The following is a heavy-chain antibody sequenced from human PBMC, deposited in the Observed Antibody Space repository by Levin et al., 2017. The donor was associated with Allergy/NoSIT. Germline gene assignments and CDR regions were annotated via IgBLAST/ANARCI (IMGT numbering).Heavy chain of an antibody. CDR1: GGSFSGYY. CDR3: ARVPSFRQWLVRGSDY. J-gene: IGHJ4*02. Sequence: SETLSLTCAVYGGSFSGYYWSWIRQPPGKGLEWIGEINHSGSTNYNPSLKSRVTISVDTSKNQFSLKLSSVTAADTAVYYCARVPSFRQWLVRGSDYWGQGTLVTVSS. CDR2: INHSGST. D-gene: IGHD6-19*01. V-gene: IGHV4-34*01.